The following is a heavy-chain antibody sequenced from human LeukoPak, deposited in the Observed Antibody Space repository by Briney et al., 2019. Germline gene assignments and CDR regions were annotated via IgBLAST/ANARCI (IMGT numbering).Heavy chain of an antibody. V-gene: IGHV1-8*02. CDR2: MNPNSGNT. D-gene: IGHD5-18*01. Sequence: GASVKVSCKASGYTFTSYDINWVRQATGQGLEWMGWMNPNSGNTGYAQKFQGRVTMTRDTSTSTVYMELSSLRSEDTAVYYCARVRVTSPYYFDYWGQGTLVTVSS. CDR1: GYTFTSYD. J-gene: IGHJ4*02. CDR3: ARVRVTSPYYFDY.